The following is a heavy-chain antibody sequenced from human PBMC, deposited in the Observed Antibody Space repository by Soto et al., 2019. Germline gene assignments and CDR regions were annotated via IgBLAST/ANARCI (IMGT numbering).Heavy chain of an antibody. Sequence: LCGGSISSGGYYWSWIRQHPGKGLEWIGYIYYSGSTYYNPSLKSRVTISVDTSKNQFSLKLSSVTAADTAVYYCARRLGGYSYGYHYYYYMDVWGKGTTVTVSS. D-gene: IGHD5-18*01. J-gene: IGHJ6*03. CDR1: GGSISSGGYY. V-gene: IGHV4-31*02. CDR2: IYYSGST. CDR3: ARRLGGYSYGYHYYYYMDV.